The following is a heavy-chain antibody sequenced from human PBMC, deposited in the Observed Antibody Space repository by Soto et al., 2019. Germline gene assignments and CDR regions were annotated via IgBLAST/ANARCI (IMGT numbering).Heavy chain of an antibody. Sequence: GGSVRLSCAASGFICSSYDMSWVRQAPGKGLEWVSTILVSGSTHYEDSVKGRFTISRDGSKNTLYLQMNSLTAGDTAVYYCAKATATGGGAFDICGQGTMVTVSS. CDR3: AKATATGGGAFDI. V-gene: IGHV3-23*01. CDR2: ILVSGST. J-gene: IGHJ3*02. D-gene: IGHD2-8*02. CDR1: GFICSSYD.